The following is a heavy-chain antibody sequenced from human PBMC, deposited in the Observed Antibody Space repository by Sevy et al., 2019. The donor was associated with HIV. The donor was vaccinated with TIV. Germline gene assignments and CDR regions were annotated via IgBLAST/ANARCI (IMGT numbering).Heavy chain of an antibody. CDR1: GFTFSKYP. J-gene: IGHJ4*02. Sequence: GGSLRLSCVVSGFTFSKYPMNWVRQAPGKGLEWVSYISGLSNYINYADSVKGRFSISRDNVKDSLYLQMNSLRADDTAVYFCARRAVNWDYFEYWGQGTLVTVSS. CDR3: ARRAVNWDYFEY. V-gene: IGHV3-21*05. D-gene: IGHD3-16*01. CDR2: ISGLSNYI.